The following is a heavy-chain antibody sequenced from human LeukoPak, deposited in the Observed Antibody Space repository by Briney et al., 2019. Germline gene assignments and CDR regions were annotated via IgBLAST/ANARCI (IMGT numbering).Heavy chain of an antibody. J-gene: IGHJ5*02. CDR1: GFTFSNAW. D-gene: IGHD6-6*01. Sequence: GGSLRLSCAASGFTFSNAWMSWVRQAPGKGLEWVGRIKSKTDGGTTDYAAPVKGRFTISRDDSKNTLYLQMNSLRAEDTAVYYCAKDRILGIAARPWRLLWWFDPWGQGTLVTVSS. CDR3: AKDRILGIAARPWRLLWWFDP. CDR2: IKSKTDGGTT. V-gene: IGHV3-15*01.